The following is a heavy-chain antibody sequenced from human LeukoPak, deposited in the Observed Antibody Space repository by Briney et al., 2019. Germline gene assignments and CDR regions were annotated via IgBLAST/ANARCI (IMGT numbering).Heavy chain of an antibody. Sequence: SETLSLTCTVSGGSISSYYWSWIRQPPGKGLEWIGEINHSGSTNYNPSLKSRVTISVDTSKNQFSLKLNSVTAADTAVYYCARLPSGYYDILTGYDPLSYSDHWGQGTLVTVSS. D-gene: IGHD3-9*01. CDR3: ARLPSGYYDILTGYDPLSYSDH. CDR1: GGSISSYY. J-gene: IGHJ4*02. CDR2: INHSGST. V-gene: IGHV4-34*01.